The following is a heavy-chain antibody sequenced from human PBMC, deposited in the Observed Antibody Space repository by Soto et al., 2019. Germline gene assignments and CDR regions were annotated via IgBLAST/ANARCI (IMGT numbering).Heavy chain of an antibody. V-gene: IGHV1-18*01. CDR3: ARQGVHDIVVVVAATLGAFDI. D-gene: IGHD2-15*01. J-gene: IGHJ3*02. Sequence: QVQLVQSGAEVKKPGASVKVSCKASGYTFTSYGISWVRQAPGQGLEWMGWISAYNGNTNYAQKLQGRVTMTTDTSTSTAYMELSSLRSDDTAVYYCARQGVHDIVVVVAATLGAFDIWGQGTMVTVSS. CDR1: GYTFTSYG. CDR2: ISAYNGNT.